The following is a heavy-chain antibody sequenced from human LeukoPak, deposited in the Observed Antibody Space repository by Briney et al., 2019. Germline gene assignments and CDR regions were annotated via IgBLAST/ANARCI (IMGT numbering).Heavy chain of an antibody. D-gene: IGHD3-22*01. CDR3: ASNRHYYDPMDV. V-gene: IGHV1-18*01. CDR1: GYTFTSYG. Sequence: ASVKVSCKASGYTFTSYGISWVRQAPGQGLEWMGWISAYNGNTNYAQKLQGRVTMTTDTSTSTAYMELRSLRSDDTAVYHCASNRHYYDPMDVWGQGTTVTVSS. CDR2: ISAYNGNT. J-gene: IGHJ6*02.